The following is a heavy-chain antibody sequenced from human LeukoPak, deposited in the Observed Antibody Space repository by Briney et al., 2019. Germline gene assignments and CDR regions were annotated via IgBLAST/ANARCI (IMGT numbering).Heavy chain of an antibody. V-gene: IGHV4-34*01. D-gene: IGHD3-22*01. CDR1: GGSFSGYY. CDR3: ASSSGYYSSFGYFDY. CDR2: INHSGST. Sequence: PSETLSLTCAVYGGSFSGYYWSWIRQPPGKGLEWIGEINHSGSTNYNPSLKSRVTISVDTSKNQFSLKLSSVTAADTAMCYCASSSGYYSSFGYFDYWGQGTLVAVSS. J-gene: IGHJ4*02.